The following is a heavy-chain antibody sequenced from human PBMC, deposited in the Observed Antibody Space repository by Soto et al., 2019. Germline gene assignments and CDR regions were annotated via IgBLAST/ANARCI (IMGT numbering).Heavy chain of an antibody. Sequence: ASVKVSCKASGFTFTSSAMQWVRQARGQRLEGIGWIVVGSGNTNYAQKFQERVTITRDMSTSTAYMELSSLRSEDTAVYYCAADLFKDCSGGSCYSSWFDPWGQGTLVTVSS. D-gene: IGHD2-15*01. V-gene: IGHV1-58*02. CDR3: AADLFKDCSGGSCYSSWFDP. CDR1: GFTFTSSA. J-gene: IGHJ5*02. CDR2: IVVGSGNT.